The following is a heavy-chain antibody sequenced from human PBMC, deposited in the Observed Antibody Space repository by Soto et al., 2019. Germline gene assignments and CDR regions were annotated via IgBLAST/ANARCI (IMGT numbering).Heavy chain of an antibody. J-gene: IGHJ6*02. CDR1: GDSIDSFF. Sequence: PAQYLSLTCTASGDSIDSFFWSWIRQPPGKGLEWIGYIYYSGSTNYSPSLTSRVSISVDTSKKQFSLKLSSVTAADTAVYYCASAGGDYSYAMDVWRQGTTDT. V-gene: IGHV4-59*01. D-gene: IGHD4-4*01. CDR3: ASAGGDYSYAMDV. CDR2: IYYSGST.